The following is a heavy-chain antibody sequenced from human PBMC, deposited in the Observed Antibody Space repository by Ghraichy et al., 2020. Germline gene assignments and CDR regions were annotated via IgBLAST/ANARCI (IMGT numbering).Heavy chain of an antibody. CDR1: GESFSAYF. CDR2: INHGGST. V-gene: IGHV4-34*01. Sequence: SETLSPTCDVYGESFSAYFRSWIRQPPGKGLEWIGEINHGGSTNYNPSLKRRVTISVDTSKNQFSLRLSSVTAADTAVYYCATARYCAGGSCPRYFDSWGQGTLVTVSS. CDR3: ATARYCAGGSCPRYFDS. D-gene: IGHD2-15*01. J-gene: IGHJ4*02.